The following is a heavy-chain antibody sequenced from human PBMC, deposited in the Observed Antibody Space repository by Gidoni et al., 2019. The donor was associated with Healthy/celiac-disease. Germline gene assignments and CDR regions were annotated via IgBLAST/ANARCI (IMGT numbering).Heavy chain of an antibody. J-gene: IGHJ4*02. D-gene: IGHD6-6*01. CDR2: INHSGST. CDR1: GGSFSGYY. CDR3: ARGGAARRVIDY. V-gene: IGHV4-34*01. Sequence: QVQLQQWGAGLLKPSETLSLTCAVYGGSFSGYYWSWIRQPPGKGLQWIGEINHSGSTNYNQSLKSRVTISVDTSKNQFSLKVSSVTAADTAVYYCARGGAARRVIDYWGQGTLVTVSS.